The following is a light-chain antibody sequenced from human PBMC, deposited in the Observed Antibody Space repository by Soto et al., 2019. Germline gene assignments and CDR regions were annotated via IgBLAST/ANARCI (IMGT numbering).Light chain of an antibody. Sequence: QSALTQSASVSGSPGQPITISCTGTSSDVGGYNYVSWYQQHPGKAPKFMIYDVSNRPSGVSNRFSGSKSGNTASLTISGLQAEDEADYYCCSYTTSNTRQIVFGTGTRSPS. CDR2: DVS. CDR3: CSYTTSNTRQIV. J-gene: IGLJ1*01. V-gene: IGLV2-14*01. CDR1: SSDVGGYNY.